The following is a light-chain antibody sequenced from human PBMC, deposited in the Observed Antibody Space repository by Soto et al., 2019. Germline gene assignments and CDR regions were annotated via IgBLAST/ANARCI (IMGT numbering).Light chain of an antibody. CDR2: DAS. Sequence: DIQMTQSPSTLSASAGDRVTITCRASQSISNWLAWYQQKPGKAPNLLIYDASNLESVVPSRFSGSGSGTKFTLTISSLQPDDFATYYCQQYNSYPGTFGQGTKVEIK. CDR1: QSISNW. J-gene: IGKJ1*01. V-gene: IGKV1-5*01. CDR3: QQYNSYPGT.